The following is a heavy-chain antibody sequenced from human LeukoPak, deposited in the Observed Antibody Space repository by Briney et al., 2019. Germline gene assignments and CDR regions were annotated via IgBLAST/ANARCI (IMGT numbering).Heavy chain of an antibody. V-gene: IGHV3-30-3*02. Sequence: PGRSLRLSCTASGFTFSSYAMHWVRQAPRKGLEWVAGILYDGINEFYADSVKGRFAISRDNSKSTLYLQMNSLRVEDTAVYYCAKSRGRNSPFDYWGQGSLVTVSS. CDR2: ILYDGINE. CDR1: GFTFSSYA. J-gene: IGHJ4*02. D-gene: IGHD4-23*01. CDR3: AKSRGRNSPFDY.